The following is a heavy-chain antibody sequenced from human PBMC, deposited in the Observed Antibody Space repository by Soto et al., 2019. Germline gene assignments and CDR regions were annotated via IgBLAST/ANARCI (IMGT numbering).Heavy chain of an antibody. D-gene: IGHD6-19*01. CDR1: GFTFSSYA. CDR2: ISGSGGST. J-gene: IGHJ4*02. Sequence: GESLKISCAASGFTFSSYAMSWVRQAPGKGLEWVSAISGSGGSTYYADSVKGRFTISRDNSKNTLYLQMNSLRAEDTAVYYCAKALGSGWYMGPDYWGQGTLVTVSS. CDR3: AKALGSGWYMGPDY. V-gene: IGHV3-23*01.